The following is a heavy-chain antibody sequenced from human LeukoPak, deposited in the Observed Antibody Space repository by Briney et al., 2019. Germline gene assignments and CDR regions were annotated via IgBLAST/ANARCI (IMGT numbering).Heavy chain of an antibody. CDR3: ARDVYYGSGSYPTAFDY. CDR2: INAGNGNT. J-gene: IGHJ4*02. Sequence: ASVKVSCKSSGSSSYAFSWVRQAPGQRLEWMGWINAGNGNTKYSQKYQGRVTITWDTSASTAYMELSSLRSEDTAVYHCARDVYYGSGSYPTAFDYWGQGTLVTVSS. V-gene: IGHV1-3*01. D-gene: IGHD3-10*01. CDR1: GSSSYA.